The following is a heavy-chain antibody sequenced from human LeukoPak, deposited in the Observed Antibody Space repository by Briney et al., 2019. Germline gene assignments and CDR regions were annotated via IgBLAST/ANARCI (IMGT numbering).Heavy chain of an antibody. D-gene: IGHD3-10*02. CDR2: IKQDGSEK. J-gene: IGHJ6*04. Sequence: GRSLRLSCAASGFTFTNYWMSWVRQAPGKGLEWVANIKQDGSEKYYVDSVKGRFTISRDNAKNSLYLQTNSLRAEDTAVYYCAELGITMIGGVWGKGTTVTISS. CDR1: GFTFTNYW. CDR3: AELGITMIGGV. V-gene: IGHV3-7*01.